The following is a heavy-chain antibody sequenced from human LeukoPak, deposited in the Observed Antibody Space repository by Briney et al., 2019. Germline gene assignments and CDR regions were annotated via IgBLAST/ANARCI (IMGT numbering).Heavy chain of an antibody. CDR1: GYTFANYG. CDR2: ISAYNGNT. D-gene: IGHD1-26*01. V-gene: IGHV1-18*01. Sequence: ASVKVSCKASGYTFANYGINWVRQAPGQGLEWMGWISAYNGNTNYAQKFQGRVTMTTDTSTSTAYMDLRSLRSDDTAVYYCARDLDQYSGRFGGFGHDFWGQGTLVTVSS. CDR3: ARDLDQYSGRFGGFGHDF. J-gene: IGHJ4*02.